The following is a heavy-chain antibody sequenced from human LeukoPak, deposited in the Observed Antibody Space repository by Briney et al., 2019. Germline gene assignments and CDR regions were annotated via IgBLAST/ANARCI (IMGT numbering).Heavy chain of an antibody. J-gene: IGHJ6*03. V-gene: IGHV3-20*04. CDR3: ARDPYGSGSYRVDMDV. Sequence: GGSLRLSCAASGFTFYDYGMSWVRQAPGKGLEWVSGINWNGGSTGYADSVKGRFTISRDNSKNTLYLQMNSLRAEDTAVYYCARDPYGSGSYRVDMDVWGKGTTVTISS. CDR1: GFTFYDYG. CDR2: INWNGGST. D-gene: IGHD3-10*01.